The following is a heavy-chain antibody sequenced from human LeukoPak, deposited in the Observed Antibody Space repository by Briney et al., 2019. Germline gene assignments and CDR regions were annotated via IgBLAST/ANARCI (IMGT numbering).Heavy chain of an antibody. CDR2: IYYSGST. V-gene: IGHV4-39*07. CDR1: GGSISSSSYY. Sequence: SETLSLTCTVSGGSISSSSYYWGWIRQPPGKGLEWIGSIYYSGSTYYNPSLKSRVTISVDTSKNQFSLKLSSVTAADTAVYYCASAIRTPTVPDYWGQGTLVTVSS. D-gene: IGHD4-17*01. J-gene: IGHJ4*02. CDR3: ASAIRTPTVPDY.